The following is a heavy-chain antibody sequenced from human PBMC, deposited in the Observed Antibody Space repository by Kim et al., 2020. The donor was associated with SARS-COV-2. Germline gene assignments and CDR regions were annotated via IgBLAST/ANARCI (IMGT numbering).Heavy chain of an antibody. CDR2: IDPSDSYT. D-gene: IGHD1-1*01. CDR3: ARRALGSTDFFDY. Sequence: GESLKISCQASGYSFDRYWITWVRQMPGQGLEWVGRIDPSDSYTNYSPSFRGHVTISSDKSSTTAYLQWSSLKASDTAIYFCARRALGSTDFFDYWGQGSLVTVSS. V-gene: IGHV5-10-1*01. J-gene: IGHJ4*02. CDR1: GYSFDRYW.